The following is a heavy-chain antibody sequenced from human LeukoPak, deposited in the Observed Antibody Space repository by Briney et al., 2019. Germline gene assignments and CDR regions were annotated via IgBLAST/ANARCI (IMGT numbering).Heavy chain of an antibody. J-gene: IGHJ3*02. CDR1: GYTFTSYD. D-gene: IGHD4-17*01. CDR3: ARSDYGFGDAFDI. CDR2: MNPNSGNT. Sequence: ASVKVSCKASGYTFTSYDIDWVRQATGQGLEWMGWMNPNSGNTGYAQKFQGRVTMTRNTSISTAYMELSSLRSEDTAVYYCARSDYGFGDAFDIWGQGTMVTVSS. V-gene: IGHV1-8*01.